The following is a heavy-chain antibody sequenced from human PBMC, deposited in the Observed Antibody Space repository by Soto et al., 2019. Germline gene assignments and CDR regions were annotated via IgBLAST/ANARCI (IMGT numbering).Heavy chain of an antibody. V-gene: IGHV1-24*01. J-gene: IGHJ4*02. CDR1: GYTFTSYG. CDR2: FDPEDGET. D-gene: IGHD1-26*01. Sequence: ASVKVSCKASGYTFTSYGISWVRQAPGKGLEWMGGFDPEDGETIYAQKFQGRVTMTEDTSTDTAYMELSSLRSEDTAVYYCATEYSGSPTLDYWGQGTLVTVSS. CDR3: ATEYSGSPTLDY.